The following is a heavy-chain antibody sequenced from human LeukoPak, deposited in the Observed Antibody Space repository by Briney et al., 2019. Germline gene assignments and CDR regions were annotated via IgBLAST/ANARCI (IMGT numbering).Heavy chain of an antibody. CDR2: INPKIGGT. J-gene: IGHJ4*02. CDR1: GYTFTGYY. CDR3: ARALAPLRGVTYDY. V-gene: IGHV1-2*02. Sequence: GASVKVSCKASGYTFTGYYIHWVRQAPGQGLEWMGWINPKIGGTNYAQKFQGRVTLTRDTSTSTAYMELSSLKSDDTAVYYCARALAPLRGVTYDYWGQGALVTVSS. D-gene: IGHD3-10*01.